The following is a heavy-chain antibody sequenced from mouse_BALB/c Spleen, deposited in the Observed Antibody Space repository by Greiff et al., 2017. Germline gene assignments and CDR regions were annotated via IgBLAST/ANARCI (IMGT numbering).Heavy chain of an antibody. Sequence: QVQLQQPGAELVKPGASVKLSCKASGYTFTSYWMHWVKQRPGQGLEWIGEIDPSDSYTNYNQKFKGKATLTVDKSSSTAYMQLSSLTSEDSAVYYCARSGTTVVGAMDYWGQGTSVTVSS. CDR3: ARSGTTVVGAMDY. V-gene: IGHV1-69*02. D-gene: IGHD1-1*01. CDR2: IDPSDSYT. J-gene: IGHJ4*01. CDR1: GYTFTSYW.